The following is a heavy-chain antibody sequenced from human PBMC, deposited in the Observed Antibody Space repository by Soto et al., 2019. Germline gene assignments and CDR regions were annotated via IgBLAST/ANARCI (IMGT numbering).Heavy chain of an antibody. J-gene: IGHJ3*02. V-gene: IGHV3-21*04. Sequence: GGTLRLSCVGTGFDFSRYSMKWVRQAPGKGLEWVSSIWRDNEKIKYADSVKGRFAISRDDSKKSLYLQMNSLRGDDTAVYYCATARDGGASSKGRGGYPFNPYDAFDIWGQGTMVTVSS. CDR2: IWRDNEKI. CDR3: ATARDGGASSKGRGGYPFNPYDAFDI. CDR1: GFDFSRYS. D-gene: IGHD5-12*01.